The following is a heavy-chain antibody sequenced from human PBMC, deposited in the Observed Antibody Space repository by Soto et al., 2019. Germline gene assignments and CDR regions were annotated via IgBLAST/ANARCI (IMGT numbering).Heavy chain of an antibody. D-gene: IGHD3-10*01. CDR2: IIPIFGTA. J-gene: IGHJ5*02. CDR1: GGTFSSYA. CDR3: ARAGGDYYGSGSYYNLYNWFDP. V-gene: IGHV1-69*13. Sequence: ASVKVSCKASGGTFSSYAISWVRQAPGQGLEWMGGIIPIFGTANYAQKFQGRVTITADESTSTAYMELGSLRSEDTAVYYCARAGGDYYGSGSYYNLYNWFDPWGQGTLVTVSS.